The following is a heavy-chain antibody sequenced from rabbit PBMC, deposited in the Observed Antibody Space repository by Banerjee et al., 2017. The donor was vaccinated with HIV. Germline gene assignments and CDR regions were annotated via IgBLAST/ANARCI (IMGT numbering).Heavy chain of an antibody. CDR1: GFDLSSGYD. V-gene: IGHV1S43*01. J-gene: IGHJ4*01. CDR3: ARAYWVDSTYYFKL. CDR2: IYTFNGNT. D-gene: IGHD7-1*01. Sequence: QEQLEESGGGLVKPEGSLTLTCKASGFDLSSGYDMCWVRQAPGKGLELIACIYTFNGNTWYASWVNGRFTISRSTSLNTVDPKMTSLTAADTATYFCARAYWVDSTYYFKLWGQGTLVTVS.